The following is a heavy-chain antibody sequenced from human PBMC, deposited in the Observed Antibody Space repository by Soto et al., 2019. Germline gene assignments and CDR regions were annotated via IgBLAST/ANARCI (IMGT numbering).Heavy chain of an antibody. Sequence: GGSLRLSCAASGFTFSSYAMHWVRQAPGKGLEWVAVISYDGSNKYYADSVKGRFTISRDNSKNTLYLQMNSLRAEDTAVYYCITMVRGVITSLDYWGQGTPVTVSS. D-gene: IGHD3-10*01. CDR2: ISYDGSNK. V-gene: IGHV3-30-3*01. J-gene: IGHJ4*02. CDR1: GFTFSSYA. CDR3: ITMVRGVITSLDY.